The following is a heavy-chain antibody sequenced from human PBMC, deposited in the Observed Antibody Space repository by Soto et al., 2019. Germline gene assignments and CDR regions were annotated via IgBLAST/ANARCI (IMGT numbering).Heavy chain of an antibody. D-gene: IGHD1-26*01. CDR1: GFTFSSYS. CDR3: ARDGSGSYFQYYYYYGMDV. J-gene: IGHJ6*02. V-gene: IGHV3-21*01. CDR2: ISSSSSYI. Sequence: EVQLVESGGGLVKPGGSLRLSCAASGFTFSSYSMNWVRQAPGKGLEWVSSISSSSSYIYYADSVKGRFTISRDNAKNSLYLQMNSLRAEDTAVYYCARDGSGSYFQYYYYYGMDVWGQGTTVTVSS.